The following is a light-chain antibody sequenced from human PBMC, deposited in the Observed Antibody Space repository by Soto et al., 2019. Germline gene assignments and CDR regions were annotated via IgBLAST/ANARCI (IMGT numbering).Light chain of an antibody. J-gene: IGKJ1*01. V-gene: IGKV3-15*01. CDR2: DAS. Sequence: IVMTQSPDNLSVSPWERATLYCRASQSVSSNLAWYQQKPGQAPRLLIYDASTRATGIPARFSGSGSGTEFTLTISSLQSEDFAVYYCMQGTHWPRTFGQGTRWIS. CDR3: MQGTHWPRT. CDR1: QSVSSN.